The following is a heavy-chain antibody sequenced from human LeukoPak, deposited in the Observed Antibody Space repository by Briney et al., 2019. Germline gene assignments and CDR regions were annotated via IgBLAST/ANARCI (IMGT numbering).Heavy chain of an antibody. V-gene: IGHV4-59*08. J-gene: IGHJ4*02. CDR1: GGSISSYY. Sequence: SETLSLTCTVSGGSISSYYWSCIRQPPGKGLEWIGYIYYSGSTKYNPSLKSRVTISVDTSKNQFSLRLSSVPAADTAVYYCARHLQDTAMVSPLYYFDNWGQGTLVTVSS. D-gene: IGHD5-18*01. CDR2: IYYSGST. CDR3: ARHLQDTAMVSPLYYFDN.